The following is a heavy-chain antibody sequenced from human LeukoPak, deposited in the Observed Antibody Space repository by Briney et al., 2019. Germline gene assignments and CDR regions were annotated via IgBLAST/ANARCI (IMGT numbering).Heavy chain of an antibody. CDR1: GFSLTSYE. CDR2: FSSGGNTE. D-gene: IGHD2-8*01. CDR3: ARDTVNGPFVISLDY. Sequence: PGGSLRLSCAASGFSLTSYEMNWVRQTPGRGLEWVSHFSSGGNTEYYADSVRGRFSMSRDNAKNSLCLEMNSLRAEDTAVYYCARDTVNGPFVISLDYWGQGALVTVSS. V-gene: IGHV3-48*03. J-gene: IGHJ4*02.